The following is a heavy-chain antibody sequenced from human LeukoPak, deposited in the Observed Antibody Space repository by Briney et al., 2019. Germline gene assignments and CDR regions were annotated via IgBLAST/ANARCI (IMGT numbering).Heavy chain of an antibody. J-gene: IGHJ4*02. V-gene: IGHV3-48*01. Sequence: GGSLRLSCAASGFTFSSYSMNWVRQAPGKGLEWVSYISSSSSTIYYADSVKGRLTISRDNAKNSLYLQMNSLRAEDTAVYYCARDRGYDILTYYFDYWGQGTLVTVSS. CDR1: GFTFSSYS. CDR3: ARDRGYDILTYYFDY. D-gene: IGHD3-9*01. CDR2: ISSSSSTI.